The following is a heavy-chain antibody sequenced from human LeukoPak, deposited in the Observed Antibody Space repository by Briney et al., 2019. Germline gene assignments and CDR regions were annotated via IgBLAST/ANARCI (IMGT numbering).Heavy chain of an antibody. V-gene: IGHV3-23*01. CDR3: AKAPATVTTFGY. J-gene: IGHJ4*02. CDR2: IPGSGDST. CDR1: GFTFSSYA. Sequence: GGSLRLSCAASGFTFSSYAMYWVRQAPGRGLEWVSAIPGSGDSTYYADSVKGRFAISRDNSNNMLYLQMNSLRAEDTAVYYCAKAPATVTTFGYWGQGILVTVSS. D-gene: IGHD4-17*01.